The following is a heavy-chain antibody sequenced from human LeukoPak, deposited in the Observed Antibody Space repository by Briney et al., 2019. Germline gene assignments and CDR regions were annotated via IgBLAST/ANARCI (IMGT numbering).Heavy chain of an antibody. J-gene: IGHJ6*02. D-gene: IGHD3-10*01. V-gene: IGHV4-31*03. Sequence: SETLSLTCTVSGGSISSGGYYWSWIRQHPGKGLEWIGYIYYSGSTYYNPSLKSRVTISVDTSKNQFSLKLSSVTAADTAVYYCARDKAFRYYYGQDVWGQGTTVTVSS. CDR1: GGSISSGGYY. CDR3: ARDKAFRYYYGQDV. CDR2: IYYSGST.